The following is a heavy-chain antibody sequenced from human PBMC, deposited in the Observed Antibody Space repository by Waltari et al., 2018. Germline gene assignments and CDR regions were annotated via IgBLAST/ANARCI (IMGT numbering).Heavy chain of an antibody. D-gene: IGHD4-17*01. CDR1: GFAFSDYT. J-gene: IGHJ4*02. CDR2: VSSRSTFI. Sequence: EVEVVESGGGVVKPGGPLRLSCVAAGFAFSDYTMDWVRQAPGKGLEWVSSVSSRSTFIYYADSVDGRFTISRDNAKNSVYLEMNSLRAEDTAIYYCTRERWVPDHWGQGTPVTVSS. CDR3: TRERWVPDH. V-gene: IGHV3-21*02.